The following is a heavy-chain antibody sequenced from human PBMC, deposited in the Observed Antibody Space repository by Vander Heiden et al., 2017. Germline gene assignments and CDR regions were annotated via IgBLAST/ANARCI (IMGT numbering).Heavy chain of an antibody. CDR2: SSTYNGNT. CDR3: ARDLNPYYHNSGSSSLDY. J-gene: IGHJ4*02. V-gene: IGHV1-18*01. CDR1: DYSFTTYG. Sequence: QVQLVQSGAEVKKPGASVTVSCKASDYSFTTYGIPWVRQAPRQGPEWMGWSSTYNGNTNYAQNLQDRVTMTTDTSTTTAYMELRSLRSGDTAVYYCARDLNPYYHNSGSSSLDYWGQGTLVTVSS. D-gene: IGHD3-10*01.